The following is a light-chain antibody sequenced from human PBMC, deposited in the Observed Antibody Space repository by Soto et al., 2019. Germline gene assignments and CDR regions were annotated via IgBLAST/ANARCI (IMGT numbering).Light chain of an antibody. Sequence: AIRMTQSPSSLSASTGDRVTLTCRASQGISSYLAWYQQKPGKAPKLLIYAASTMQSGVPSRFSGSGSGTDFTITISCLQSEDVATYYCHQYYSYSYTFGQGTKLEIK. CDR2: AAS. CDR1: QGISSY. J-gene: IGKJ2*01. V-gene: IGKV1-8*01. CDR3: HQYYSYSYT.